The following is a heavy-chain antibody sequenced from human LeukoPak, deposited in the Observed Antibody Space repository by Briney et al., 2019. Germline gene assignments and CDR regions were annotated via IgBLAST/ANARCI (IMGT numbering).Heavy chain of an antibody. Sequence: PGGSLRLSCAASGFTFSDYYLSWVRQAPGKGLEWVSVIYSGGSTYYADSVKGRFTISRDNSKNTLYLQMNSLRAEDTAVYYCARVSYSGSYYFDYWGQGTLVTVSS. D-gene: IGHD1-26*01. V-gene: IGHV3-66*01. CDR2: IYSGGST. J-gene: IGHJ4*02. CDR3: ARVSYSGSYYFDY. CDR1: GFTFSDYY.